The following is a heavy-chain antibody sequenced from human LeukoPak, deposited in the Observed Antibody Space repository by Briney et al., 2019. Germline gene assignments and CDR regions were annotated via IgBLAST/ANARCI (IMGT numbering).Heavy chain of an antibody. J-gene: IGHJ6*02. CDR2: ISKSGDYI. CDR3: AKDITISFNGMDV. D-gene: IGHD3-3*01. Sequence: GGSLRLSCAASGFTFSTYSMNWVRQAPGKGLEWVSSISKSGDYIYYADSVKGRFTISRDNAKNSLYLQMNSLRAEDTALYYCAKDITISFNGMDVWGQGTTVTVSS. CDR1: GFTFSTYS. V-gene: IGHV3-21*04.